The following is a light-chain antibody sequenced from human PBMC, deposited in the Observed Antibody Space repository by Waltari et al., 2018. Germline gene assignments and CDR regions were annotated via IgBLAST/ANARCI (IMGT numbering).Light chain of an antibody. CDR3: QQYNLWPLT. V-gene: IGKV3-15*01. Sequence: EIVMTQSPGTLSVSPGERATLSCRASQTISTNLAWYQQKPGPAPRLLIFGASTRATGIPARFSGSGSGTEFTLTISSLQSEDFAIYYCQQYNLWPLTFGGGTTVEI. J-gene: IGKJ4*01. CDR1: QTISTN. CDR2: GAS.